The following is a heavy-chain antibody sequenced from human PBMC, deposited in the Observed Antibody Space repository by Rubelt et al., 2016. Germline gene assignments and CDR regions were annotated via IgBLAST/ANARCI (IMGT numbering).Heavy chain of an antibody. J-gene: IGHJ5*02. CDR2: ITKNVGST. Sequence: EVQLVESGGGLVQPGGSLRLSCVVSGFTFSRHAMSWVRQAPGKGLEWVSSITKNVGSTYNADSVKGRFTISRDNSKNTLYLQMNSLRAEDTAVYYCAKLIGDPTAWGQGTLVTVSS. D-gene: IGHD4-17*01. CDR1: GFTFSRHA. V-gene: IGHV3-23*04. CDR3: AKLIGDPTA.